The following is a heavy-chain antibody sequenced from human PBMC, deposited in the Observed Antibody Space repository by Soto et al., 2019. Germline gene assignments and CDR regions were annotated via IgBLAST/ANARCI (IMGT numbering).Heavy chain of an antibody. V-gene: IGHV3-43*01. J-gene: IGHJ4*02. CDR3: AKDIASSGWYSLDY. CDR2: ISWDGGST. D-gene: IGHD6-19*01. Sequence: GGSLRLSCAASGFSFSDYTMHWVRQAPGKGLEWVSLISWDGGSTYYADSVKGRFTISRDNSKNSLYLQMNSLRTEDTAFYYCAKDIASSGWYSLDYWGQGTLVTVSS. CDR1: GFSFSDYT.